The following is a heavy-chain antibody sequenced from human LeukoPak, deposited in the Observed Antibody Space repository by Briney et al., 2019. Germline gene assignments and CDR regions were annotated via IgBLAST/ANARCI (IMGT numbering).Heavy chain of an antibody. V-gene: IGHV3-23*01. J-gene: IGHJ4*02. D-gene: IGHD7-27*01. Sequence: GGSLRLSCAASGFTFGSSWMHWVRRAPGKGLDWVSTITTSDGNTYYADSVKGRFTVSRDNSKNTLFLQMNSLRAEDTAVYYCAKDGGLWVSAHWGDSWGRGTLVTVSS. CDR2: ITTSDGNT. CDR3: AKDGGLWVSAHWGDS. CDR1: GFTFGSSW.